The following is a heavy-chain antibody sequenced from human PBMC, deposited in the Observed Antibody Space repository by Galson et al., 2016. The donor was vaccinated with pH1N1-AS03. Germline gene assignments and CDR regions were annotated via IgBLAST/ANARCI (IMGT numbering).Heavy chain of an antibody. CDR1: GFSISTYS. J-gene: IGHJ4*02. CDR2: ISSIGSYI. Sequence: SLRLSCAASGFSISTYSMNWVRQAPGKGLEWVSSISSIGSYIYYADSVKGRSTISRDNAKNSLYLQMNSMRAEDTAVYFCARERGPGGDYADVLDDWGQGTLVTFSS. CDR3: ARERGPGGDYADVLDD. V-gene: IGHV3-21*01. D-gene: IGHD4-17*01.